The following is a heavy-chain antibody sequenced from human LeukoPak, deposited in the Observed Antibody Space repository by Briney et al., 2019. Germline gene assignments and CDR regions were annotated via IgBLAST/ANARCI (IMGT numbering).Heavy chain of an antibody. J-gene: IGHJ4*02. CDR1: GFTFNDHG. Sequence: GGSLRLSCAASGFTFNDHGMNWVRQAPGKGLEWVSGINWNGGTTGYGNSVKGRFTISRDNAKNSLYLQMNSLSAEDTAVYYCVRDDNGGAEDFWGQGTLVTV. CDR2: INWNGGTT. V-gene: IGHV3-20*04. D-gene: IGHD4/OR15-4a*01. CDR3: VRDDNGGAEDF.